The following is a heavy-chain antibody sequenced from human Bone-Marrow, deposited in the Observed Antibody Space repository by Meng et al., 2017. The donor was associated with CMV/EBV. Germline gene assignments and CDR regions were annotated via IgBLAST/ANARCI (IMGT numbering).Heavy chain of an antibody. V-gene: IGHV1-46*01. Sequence: ASVKVSCKASGYTFTSYYMHCVRQAPGQGLEWMGIINPSGGSTSYAQKFQGRVTMTRDTSTSTVYMELSSLRSEDTAVYYCARGYTIFGVVMLGYFDYWGQGTLVTVSS. CDR3: ARGYTIFGVVMLGYFDY. CDR1: GYTFTSYY. J-gene: IGHJ4*02. D-gene: IGHD3-3*01. CDR2: INPSGGST.